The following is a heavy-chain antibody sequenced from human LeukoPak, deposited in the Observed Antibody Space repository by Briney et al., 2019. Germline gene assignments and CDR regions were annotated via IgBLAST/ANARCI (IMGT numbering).Heavy chain of an antibody. CDR3: ARGYYGSGSYLYYYMDV. J-gene: IGHJ6*03. Sequence: SVKVSCQASGGTFSSYAISGVRQAPGQGLEWMGGIIPIFGTANYAQKFQGRVTITTDESTSTAYMELSSLRSEDTAVYYCARGYYGSGSYLYYYMDVWGKGTTVTVSS. D-gene: IGHD3-10*01. V-gene: IGHV1-69*05. CDR2: IIPIFGTA. CDR1: GGTFSSYA.